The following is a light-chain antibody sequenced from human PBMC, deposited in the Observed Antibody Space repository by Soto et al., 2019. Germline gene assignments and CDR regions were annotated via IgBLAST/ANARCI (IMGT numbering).Light chain of an antibody. CDR2: KAS. Sequence: DIQMTQSPSTLSASVGDRVTITCRASQSISTWLAWYQQKPGKAPNLLIYKASTLESGVPSRFSGSGSGTEFTLTINSLQPDDFATYYCQHYYTYSGTFGQGTKVESK. J-gene: IGKJ1*01. V-gene: IGKV1-5*03. CDR3: QHYYTYSGT. CDR1: QSISTW.